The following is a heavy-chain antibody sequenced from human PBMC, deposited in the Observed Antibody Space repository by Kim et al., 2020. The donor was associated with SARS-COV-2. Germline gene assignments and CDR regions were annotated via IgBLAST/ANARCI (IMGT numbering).Heavy chain of an antibody. Sequence: ASVKVSCKASGYTFTSYGISWVRQAPGQGLEWMGWISAYNGNTNYAQKLQGRVTMTTDTSTSTAYMELRSLRSDDTAVYYCARALIYSSLPGGGMDVWGQGTTVTVSS. V-gene: IGHV1-18*01. D-gene: IGHD6-13*01. J-gene: IGHJ6*02. CDR1: GYTFTSYG. CDR2: ISAYNGNT. CDR3: ARALIYSSLPGGGMDV.